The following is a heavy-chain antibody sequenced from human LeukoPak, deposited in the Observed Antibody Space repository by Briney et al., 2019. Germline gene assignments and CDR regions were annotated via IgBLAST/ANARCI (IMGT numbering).Heavy chain of an antibody. J-gene: IGHJ6*02. CDR3: ARDRSGMDV. V-gene: IGHV3-33*01. CDR2: IWYGGSNK. Sequence: PGRSLRLSCAASGFTFSSYGMHWVRQAPGKGLEWVAVIWYGGSNKYYADSVKGRFTISRDNSKNTLYLQMNSLRAEDTAVYYCARDRSGMDVWGQGTTVTVSS. CDR1: GFTFSSYG.